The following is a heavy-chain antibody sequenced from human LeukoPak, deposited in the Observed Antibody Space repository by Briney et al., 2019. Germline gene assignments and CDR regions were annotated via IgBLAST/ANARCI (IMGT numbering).Heavy chain of an antibody. D-gene: IGHD3-16*01. Sequence: HGESLKISCKGSGYIFTSYWIGWVRQMPGKGLEWMGIIYPGDSDTRYSRSFQGQVSISADKSISTAYLQWSSLKASDIAMYYCARGEREFDYWGQGTLVTVSS. CDR1: GYIFTSYW. CDR3: ARGEREFDY. CDR2: IYPGDSDT. J-gene: IGHJ4*02. V-gene: IGHV5-51*01.